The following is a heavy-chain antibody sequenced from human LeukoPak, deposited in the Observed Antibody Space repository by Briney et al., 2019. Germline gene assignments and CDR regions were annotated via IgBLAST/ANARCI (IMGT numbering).Heavy chain of an antibody. CDR3: ARTKFGGPFFAY. CDR1: NDSLNSHY. CDR2: ISYSGST. V-gene: IGHV4-59*11. J-gene: IGHJ4*02. D-gene: IGHD3-10*01. Sequence: PETLPLTCTVSNDSLNSHYWNWIPQSPGKGLEWIGYISYSGSTNYNPSLRRRVTITLDRSKNQFSLDLTSVTAADTAVYFCARTKFGGPFFAYWGQGALVTVSS.